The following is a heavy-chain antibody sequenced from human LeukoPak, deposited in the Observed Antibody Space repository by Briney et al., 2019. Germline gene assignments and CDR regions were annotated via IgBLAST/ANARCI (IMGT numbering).Heavy chain of an antibody. J-gene: IGHJ6*02. CDR1: GYTFTGYY. CDR2: INPNSGGT. V-gene: IGHV1-2*06. CDR3: ASKAYCGGDCYSDYYYGMDV. D-gene: IGHD2-21*02. Sequence: GASVKVSCKASGYTFTGYYMHWVRQAPGQGLEWMGRINPNSGGTNYAQKFQGRVTMTRDTSISTAYMELSRLRSDDTAVYYCASKAYCGGDCYSDYYYGMDVWGQGTTVTVSS.